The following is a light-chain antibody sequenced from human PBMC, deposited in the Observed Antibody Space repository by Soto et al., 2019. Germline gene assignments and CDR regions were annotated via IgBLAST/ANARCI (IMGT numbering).Light chain of an antibody. CDR2: GAS. CDR1: QSVGRN. J-gene: IGKJ5*01. CDR3: HQRTNWPIT. Sequence: ENVLTQSPGTLSLSPGERATVSCRASQSVGRNYLAWFQQKSGQAPRLVIYGASNRATGIPARFSGSGSGTDFTLTISSLEPEDFAVYYCHQRTNWPITFGQGTRLEI. V-gene: IGKV3-11*01.